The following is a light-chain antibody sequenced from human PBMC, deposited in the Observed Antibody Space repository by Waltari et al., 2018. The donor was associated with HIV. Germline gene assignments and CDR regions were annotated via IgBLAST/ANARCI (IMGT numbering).Light chain of an antibody. V-gene: IGLV2-8*01. J-gene: IGLJ2*01. Sequence: QSALTQPPSASGSPGQSVTISCTGPSSDVGGYHFVSWYQQHPGKAPKRMIFEVTKRPSGVPARFSGSKTGNTASLTVSGLQADDEADYYCSSYAGGNNLVFGGGTKLTVL. CDR3: SSYAGGNNLV. CDR1: SSDVGGYHF. CDR2: EVT.